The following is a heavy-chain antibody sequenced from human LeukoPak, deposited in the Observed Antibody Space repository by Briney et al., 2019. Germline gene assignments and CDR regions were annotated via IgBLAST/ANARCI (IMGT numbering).Heavy chain of an antibody. J-gene: IGHJ4*02. V-gene: IGHV4-39*01. CDR3: ARLIDQLLSF. D-gene: IGHD2-2*01. CDR2: IYYSGST. Sequence: SETLSLTCTVSGGSISSSSYYWGWIRQPPGKGLEWIGSIYYSGSTYYNPSLKSRVTISVDTSKNQFSLKLSSVTAADTAVYYCARLIDQLLSFWGQGTLVTASS. CDR1: GGSISSSSYY.